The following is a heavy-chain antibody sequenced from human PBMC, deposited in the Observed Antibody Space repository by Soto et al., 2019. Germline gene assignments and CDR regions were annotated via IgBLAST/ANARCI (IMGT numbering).Heavy chain of an antibody. D-gene: IGHD3-10*01. J-gene: IGHJ5*02. Sequence: QVQLVESGGGVVQPGRSLRLSCAASGFTFSSYGMHWVRQAPGKGLEWVAVIWYDGSNKYYADSVKGRFTISRDNSKNTLYLQMNRLRAEDTAVYYCARDGVRENWFDPWGQGTLVTVSS. CDR3: ARDGVRENWFDP. V-gene: IGHV3-33*01. CDR2: IWYDGSNK. CDR1: GFTFSSYG.